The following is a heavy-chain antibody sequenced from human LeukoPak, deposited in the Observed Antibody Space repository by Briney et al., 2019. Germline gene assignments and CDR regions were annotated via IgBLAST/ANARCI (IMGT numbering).Heavy chain of an antibody. V-gene: IGHV1-69*13. J-gene: IGHJ4*02. CDR2: IIPIFGTA. CDR1: GGTFSSYA. Sequence: SVKVSCKASGGTFSSYAISWVRQAPGQGLKWMGGIIPIFGTANYAQKFQGRVTITADESTSTAYMELSSLRSEDTAEYYCARRRSNPIVVYDYWGQGTLVTVSS. D-gene: IGHD1-26*01. CDR3: ARRRSNPIVVYDY.